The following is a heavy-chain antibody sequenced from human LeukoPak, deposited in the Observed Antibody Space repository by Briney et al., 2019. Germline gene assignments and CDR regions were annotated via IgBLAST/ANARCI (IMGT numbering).Heavy chain of an antibody. CDR3: ASIQAPPNDY. V-gene: IGHV1-69*04. J-gene: IGHJ4*02. CDR2: IIPILGIA. Sequence: GSSVKVSCKASGGTFSSYAISWVRPAPGQGLEWMGRIIPILGIANYAQKFPGRVTITADKSTSTAYMELSSLRSEDTAVYYCASIQAPPNDYWGQGTLVTVSS. CDR1: GGTFSSYA. D-gene: IGHD5-18*01.